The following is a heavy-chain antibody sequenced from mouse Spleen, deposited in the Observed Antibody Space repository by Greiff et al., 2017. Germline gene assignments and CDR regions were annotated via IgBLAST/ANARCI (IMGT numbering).Heavy chain of an antibody. J-gene: IGHJ2*01. D-gene: IGHD2-2*01. Sequence: QVQLQQSGAELVRPGASVTLSCKASGYTFTDYEMHWVKQTPVHGLEWIGAIDPETGGTAYNQKFKGKATLTADKSSSTAYMELRSLTSEDSAVYYCTGWLRRDFDYWGQGTTLTVSS. CDR1: GYTFTDYE. V-gene: IGHV1-15*01. CDR2: IDPETGGT. CDR3: TGWLRRDFDY.